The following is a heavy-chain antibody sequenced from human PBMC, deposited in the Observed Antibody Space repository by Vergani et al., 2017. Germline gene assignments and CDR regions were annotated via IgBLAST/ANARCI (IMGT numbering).Heavy chain of an antibody. J-gene: IGHJ4*02. D-gene: IGHD2-8*01. CDR1: GGSISNYY. Sequence: QVQLQESGPGLVKPSETLSLTCTVSGGSISNYYWSWIRQPPGKGLEWIGEINHRGRTNYNPSLKSRVTISVDTSNNQFSLKLSSVTAADTAVYYCARGRKWPNVRSPFDYWGQGTLVTVSS. V-gene: IGHV4-59*12. CDR2: INHRGRT. CDR3: ARGRKWPNVRSPFDY.